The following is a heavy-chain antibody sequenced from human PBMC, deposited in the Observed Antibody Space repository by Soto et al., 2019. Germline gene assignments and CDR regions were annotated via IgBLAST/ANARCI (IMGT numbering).Heavy chain of an antibody. CDR1: GGSISSGDYY. V-gene: IGHV4-30-4*01. D-gene: IGHD2-15*01. Sequence: SETLSLTCTVSGGSISSGDYYWSWIRQPPGKGLEWIGYIYYSGSTNYNPSLKSRVTISVDTSKNQFSLKLSSVTAADTAVYYCARVRGRLLRFDPWGQGTLVTVS. CDR3: ARVRGRLLRFDP. J-gene: IGHJ5*02. CDR2: IYYSGST.